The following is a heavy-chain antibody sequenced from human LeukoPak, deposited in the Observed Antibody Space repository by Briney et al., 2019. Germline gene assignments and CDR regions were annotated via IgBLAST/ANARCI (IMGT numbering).Heavy chain of an antibody. Sequence: PGGALRLSCAASGFTFSSYSMNWVRQAPGKGLEWVSYISSSSSTIYYADSVKGRFTISRDNAKNSLYLQMNSLRAEDTAVYYCARDGGGSCDYWGQGTLVTVSS. J-gene: IGHJ4*02. CDR2: ISSSSSTI. V-gene: IGHV3-48*04. CDR3: ARDGGGSCDY. CDR1: GFTFSSYS. D-gene: IGHD2-15*01.